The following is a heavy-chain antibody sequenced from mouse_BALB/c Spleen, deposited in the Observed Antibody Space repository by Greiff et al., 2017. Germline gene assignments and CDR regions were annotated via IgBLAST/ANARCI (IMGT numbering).Heavy chain of an antibody. J-gene: IGHJ4*01. CDR3: APHDGYNAMDY. CDR1: GFNIKDTY. Sequence: EVQLQQSGAELVKPGASVKLSCTASGFNIKDTYMHWVKQRPEQGLEWIGRIDPANGNTKYDPKFQGKATITADTSSNTAYLQLSSLTSEDTAVYYCAPHDGYNAMDYWGQGTSVTVSS. CDR2: IDPANGNT. D-gene: IGHD2-3*01. V-gene: IGHV14-3*02.